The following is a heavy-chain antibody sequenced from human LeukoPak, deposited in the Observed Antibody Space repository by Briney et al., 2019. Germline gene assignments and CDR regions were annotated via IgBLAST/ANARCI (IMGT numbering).Heavy chain of an antibody. Sequence: GASVKVSCKASGYTFTDYYIHWVRQAPGQGLEWMGWINPNSGGTNYAQKFQGRVTMTRDTSISTAYMELSRLRSDDTAVYYCARVGGFTLLGDYYYYMDVWGKGTTVTVSS. CDR1: GYTFTDYY. V-gene: IGHV1-2*02. J-gene: IGHJ6*03. CDR2: INPNSGGT. CDR3: ARVGGFTLLGDYYYYMDV. D-gene: IGHD2-15*01.